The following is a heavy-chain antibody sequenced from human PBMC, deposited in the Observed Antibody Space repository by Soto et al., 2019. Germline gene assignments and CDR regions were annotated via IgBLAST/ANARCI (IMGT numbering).Heavy chain of an antibody. V-gene: IGHV3-7*01. Sequence: GGSLRLSRAASGFTFSSYWMSWVRQAPGKGLEWVANIKQDGSEKYYVDSVKGRFTISRDNAKNSLYLQMNSLRAEDTAVYYCARAPSIAAAGSFDYWGQGTLVTVSS. CDR3: ARAPSIAAAGSFDY. D-gene: IGHD6-13*01. CDR1: GFTFSSYW. CDR2: IKQDGSEK. J-gene: IGHJ4*02.